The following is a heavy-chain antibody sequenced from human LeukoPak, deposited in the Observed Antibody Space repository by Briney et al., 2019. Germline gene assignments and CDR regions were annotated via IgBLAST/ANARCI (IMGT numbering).Heavy chain of an antibody. CDR1: GGSISSYY. Sequence: SETLSLTCTVSGGSISSYYWTWIRQPAGKGLEWIGRFYSTGSTNYNPPLKSRVTMSVDTSKNQFSLKLSSVTAADTAVYYCARDQYSGSLDYWGQGTLVTASS. CDR2: FYSTGST. CDR3: ARDQYSGSLDY. D-gene: IGHD1-26*01. V-gene: IGHV4-4*07. J-gene: IGHJ4*02.